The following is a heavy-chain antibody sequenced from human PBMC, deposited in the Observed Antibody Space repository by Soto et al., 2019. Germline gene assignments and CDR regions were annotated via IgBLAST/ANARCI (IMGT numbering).Heavy chain of an antibody. J-gene: IGHJ4*02. CDR3: ARDSRGYYFDS. CDR1: GFTFSSYE. D-gene: IGHD1-26*01. Sequence: GGSLRLSCEASGFTFSSYEMNWVRQAPGKGLEWVSYISSGGHVIYYADSVKGRFIISRDNAKDSLNLQMNSLRAEDTAVYYCARDSRGYYFDSWGQGTLVTVSS. V-gene: IGHV3-48*03. CDR2: ISSGGHVI.